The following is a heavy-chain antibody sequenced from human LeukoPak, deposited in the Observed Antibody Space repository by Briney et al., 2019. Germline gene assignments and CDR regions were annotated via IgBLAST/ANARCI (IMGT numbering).Heavy chain of an antibody. Sequence: GGSLRLSCAASGNYWMHWVRQAPGKGLVWVSHINSDGSWTSYADSVKGRFTISKDNAKNAVYLQMNSLRVEDTAVYYCARVYYGDYGYFQNWGQGTLVTVSP. D-gene: IGHD4-17*01. CDR2: INSDGSWT. CDR3: ARVYYGDYGYFQN. J-gene: IGHJ1*01. CDR1: GNYW. V-gene: IGHV3-74*01.